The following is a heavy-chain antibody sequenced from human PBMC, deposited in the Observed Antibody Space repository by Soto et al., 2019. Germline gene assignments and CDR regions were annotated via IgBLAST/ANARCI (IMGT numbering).Heavy chain of an antibody. V-gene: IGHV4-30-4*01. Sequence: SETLSLTCTVSCGSINSGDYYWSWIRQPPGKGLEWTGYIYDSGSTYYNPSLKSRVTMSVDTSKNEFSLKLSSVTAADTAVYYCARSGAPAASYYYAMDVWGQGTTVTVSS. CDR2: IYDSGST. CDR3: ARSGAPAASYYYAMDV. D-gene: IGHD2-2*01. CDR1: CGSINSGDYY. J-gene: IGHJ6*02.